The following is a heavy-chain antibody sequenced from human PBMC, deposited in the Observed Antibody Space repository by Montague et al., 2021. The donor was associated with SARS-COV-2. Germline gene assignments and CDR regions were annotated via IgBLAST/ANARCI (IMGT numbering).Heavy chain of an antibody. CDR1: DDSINNKTYF. J-gene: IGHJ6*02. D-gene: IGHD6-19*01. CDR3: ARDSRTSGWGYWYHGLDV. V-gene: IGHV4-39*07. Sequence: SETLSLTCTVSDDSINNKTYFWDWIRQPPGKGLEWIGSIHYRGSTHYNPSLKSRLTISVDTSRNHLSLKLTSVTAADTAVYYCARDSRTSGWGYWYHGLDVWGQGTTVIVSS. CDR2: IHYRGST.